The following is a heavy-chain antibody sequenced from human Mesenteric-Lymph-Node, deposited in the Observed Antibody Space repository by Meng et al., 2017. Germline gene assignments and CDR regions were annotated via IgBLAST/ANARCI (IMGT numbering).Heavy chain of an antibody. CDR3: ARVDDYGDYIPDY. V-gene: IGHV7-4-1*02. Sequence: ASVKVSCKASGYTFTSYDINWVRQATGQGLEWMGWINTNTGNPTYAQGFTGRFVFSLDTSVSTAYLQISSLKAEDTAVYYCARVDDYGDYIPDYWGQGTMVTVSS. CDR1: GYTFTSYD. D-gene: IGHD4-17*01. CDR2: INTNTGNP. J-gene: IGHJ4*02.